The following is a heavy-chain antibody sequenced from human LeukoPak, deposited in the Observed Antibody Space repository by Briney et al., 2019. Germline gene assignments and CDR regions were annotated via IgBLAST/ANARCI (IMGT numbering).Heavy chain of an antibody. CDR1: GGTFSNYA. J-gene: IGHJ4*02. CDR2: FDPEDGET. V-gene: IGHV1-24*01. Sequence: GSSVKVSCKASGGTFSNYAINWVRQAPGKGLEWMGGFDPEDGETIYAQKFQGRVTMTEDTSTDTAYMELSSLRSEDTAVYYCATDSPPHGDQGWVYWGQGTLVTVSS. D-gene: IGHD4-17*01. CDR3: ATDSPPHGDQGWVY.